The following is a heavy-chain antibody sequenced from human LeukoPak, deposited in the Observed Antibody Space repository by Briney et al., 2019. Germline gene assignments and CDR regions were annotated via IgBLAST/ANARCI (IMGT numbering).Heavy chain of an antibody. Sequence: SQTLSLTCAVSGGSISSGGYSWSWIRQPPGKGLEWIGYIYYSGSTNYNPSLKSRVTISVDTSKNQFSLKLSSVTAADTAVYYCARLGGYDTFDYWGQGTLVTVSS. D-gene: IGHD5-12*01. CDR3: ARLGGYDTFDY. J-gene: IGHJ4*02. CDR1: GGSISSGGYS. CDR2: IYYSGST. V-gene: IGHV4-30-4*07.